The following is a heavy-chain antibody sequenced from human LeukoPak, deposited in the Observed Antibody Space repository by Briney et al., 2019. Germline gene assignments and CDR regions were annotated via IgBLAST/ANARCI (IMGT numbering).Heavy chain of an antibody. CDR1: GGSFNDYY. D-gene: IGHD6-13*01. Sequence: ASETLSLTCTVYGGSFNDYYWSWIRQPPGKGLEWIGEINHSGSTNYNPSLKSRVTISVDTSKNQFSLKLSSVTAADTAVYYCARLYSSSWYYFDYWGQGTLVTVSS. V-gene: IGHV4-34*01. J-gene: IGHJ4*02. CDR3: ARLYSSSWYYFDY. CDR2: INHSGST.